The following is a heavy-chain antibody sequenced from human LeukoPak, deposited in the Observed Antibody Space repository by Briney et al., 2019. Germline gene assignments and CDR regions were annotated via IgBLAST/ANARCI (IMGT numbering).Heavy chain of an antibody. V-gene: IGHV4-39*07. J-gene: IGHJ3*02. CDR3: ARHQIRGDYDAFDI. Sequence: SETLSLTCTVSGGSISSSSYYWGWIRQPPGKGLEWIGSMYYSGSTYYNPSLKSRVTISVDTSKNQFSLKLSSVTAADTAVYYCARHQIRGDYDAFDIWGQGTMVTVSS. D-gene: IGHD4-17*01. CDR1: GGSISSSSYY. CDR2: MYYSGST.